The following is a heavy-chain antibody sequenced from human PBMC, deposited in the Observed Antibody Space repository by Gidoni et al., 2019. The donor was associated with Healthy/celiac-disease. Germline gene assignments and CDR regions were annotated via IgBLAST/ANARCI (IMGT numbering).Heavy chain of an antibody. J-gene: IGHJ6*02. CDR3: ARVLRIVVVPAYYYYYYGMDV. V-gene: IGHV1-8*01. CDR2: MNPNSGNT. Sequence: QVQLVQSGAEVKKPGASVKVSCKSSGYTFTSYDINWVRQATGQGLEWMGWMNPNSGNTGYAQKFQGRVTMTRNTSISTAYMELSSLRSEDTAVYYCARVLRIVVVPAYYYYYYGMDVWGQGTTVTVSS. CDR1: GYTFTSYD. D-gene: IGHD2-2*01.